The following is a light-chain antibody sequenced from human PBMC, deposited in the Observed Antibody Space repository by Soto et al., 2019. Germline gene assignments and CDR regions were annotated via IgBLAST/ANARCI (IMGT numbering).Light chain of an antibody. J-gene: IGKJ1*01. CDR2: KAS. CDR1: QSISSW. Sequence: DIQMTQSPSILSASVGDRVTITCRASQSISSWLAWYQQKPGKAPNLLIHKASHLESGVPSRFSGSGSGTEFTLTISSLQPGDFATYYCQPYNTYPWTFGQGTKVEIK. V-gene: IGKV1-5*03. CDR3: QPYNTYPWT.